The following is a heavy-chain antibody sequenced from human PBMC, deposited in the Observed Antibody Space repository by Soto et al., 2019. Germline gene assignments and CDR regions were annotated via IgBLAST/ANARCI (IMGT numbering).Heavy chain of an antibody. J-gene: IGHJ2*01. CDR1: GFMFNSYA. CDR2: ISSLGDST. Sequence: EVQLVESGGGLVQPGGSLRLSCAASGFMFNSYAMHWVRQAPGKGLEYVSAISSLGDSTFYANSVKDRFTISRDNSKNTLYRQMGSLRAEDMAVYYCARRTAGWYFDLWGRGTLVTVSS. D-gene: IGHD2-21*02. CDR3: ARRTAGWYFDL. V-gene: IGHV3-64*01.